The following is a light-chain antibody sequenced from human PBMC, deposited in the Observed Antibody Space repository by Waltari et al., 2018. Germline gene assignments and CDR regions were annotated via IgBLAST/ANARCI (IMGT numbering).Light chain of an antibody. CDR2: ENR. CDR3: QSFDSTLTAYVV. Sequence: QSVLTQPPSVSGAPGQRVTISCTGSSSNIGAGYDVHWYQQLPGTAPKLLIYENRKRPSGVPDRFAASNSGTSASLAINGLQAEDEADYYCQSFDSTLTAYVVFGGGTKLTVL. CDR1: SSNIGAGYD. V-gene: IGLV1-40*01. J-gene: IGLJ2*01.